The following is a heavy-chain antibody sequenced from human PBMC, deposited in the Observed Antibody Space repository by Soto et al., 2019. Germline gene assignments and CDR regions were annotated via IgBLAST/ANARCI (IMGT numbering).Heavy chain of an antibody. CDR3: AKDQASGQGSFDS. Sequence: GGSLRLSCAASGFTFNIYGMHWVRQAPDKGLEWVALISYDGSNQYYADSVKGRFTISRANSKNTLFLQMNSLRADDTAVYYCAKDQASGQGSFDSWGQGTLVTVPQ. J-gene: IGHJ4*02. V-gene: IGHV3-30*18. CDR2: ISYDGSNQ. CDR1: GFTFNIYG.